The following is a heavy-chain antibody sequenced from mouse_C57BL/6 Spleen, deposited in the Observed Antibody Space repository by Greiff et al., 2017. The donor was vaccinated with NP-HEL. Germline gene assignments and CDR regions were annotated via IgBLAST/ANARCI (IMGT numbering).Heavy chain of an antibody. CDR1: GFTFSSYA. V-gene: IGHV5-9-1*02. J-gene: IGHJ2*01. D-gene: IGHD2-1*01. CDR2: LSSGGSYI. CDR3: TRAPGYYGNPYFDY. Sequence: EVHLVESGEGLVKPGGSLKLSCAASGFTFSSYAMSWVRQTPEKRLEWVAYLSSGGSYIYYAATVKGRCTISRDDARNTLYLQVSSLKSEDTAMYYCTRAPGYYGNPYFDYWGQGTTLTVSS.